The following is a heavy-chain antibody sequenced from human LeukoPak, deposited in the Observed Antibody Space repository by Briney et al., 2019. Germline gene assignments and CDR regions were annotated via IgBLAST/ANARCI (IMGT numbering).Heavy chain of an antibody. V-gene: IGHV4-34*01. J-gene: IGHJ6*02. CDR2: INHSGST. Sequence: SETLSLTCAVYGGSFSGYYWSWIRQPPGKGLEWIGEINHSGSTNYNPSLKRRVTISVDTSKNQFSLKLSSVTAADTAVYYCARAHRVAYYYGSGSYYNEYYYYGMDVWGQGTTVTVSS. CDR1: GGSFSGYY. CDR3: ARAHRVAYYYGSGSYYNEYYYYGMDV. D-gene: IGHD3-10*01.